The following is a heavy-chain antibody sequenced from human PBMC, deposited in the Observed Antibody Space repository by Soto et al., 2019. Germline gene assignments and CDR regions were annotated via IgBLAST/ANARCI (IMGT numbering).Heavy chain of an antibody. CDR3: ASIAAPGTTHFDF. D-gene: IGHD6-13*01. CDR1: GGSLGSSSYY. V-gene: IGHV4-39*01. CDR2: IYYSGNT. Sequence: SETLSLTCTVSGGSLGSSSYYWGWIRQSPWKGLEWIGNIYYSGNTFYNPSLKSRVTISVDTSKNQIYLHLSAVTAADTAIFYCASIAAPGTTHFDFWGQGXLVTV. J-gene: IGHJ4*02.